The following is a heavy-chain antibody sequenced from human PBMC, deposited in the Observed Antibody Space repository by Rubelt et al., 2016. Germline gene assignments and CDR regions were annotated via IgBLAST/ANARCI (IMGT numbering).Heavy chain of an antibody. CDR1: GFTFSSYA. J-gene: IGHJ4*02. D-gene: IGHD2-15*01. Sequence: EAQLLESGGGLVQPGESVRLSCAASGFTFSSYAMSWVRQAPGKGLEWVSIIHSGGSTFHADSVKGRFTISRDTSKNTLYLQMNSLTVEDTAVYYCAKSSGGSCYSSVDYWGQGTLVTVSS. V-gene: IGHV3-23*01. CDR3: AKSSGGSCYSSVDY. CDR2: IIHSGGST.